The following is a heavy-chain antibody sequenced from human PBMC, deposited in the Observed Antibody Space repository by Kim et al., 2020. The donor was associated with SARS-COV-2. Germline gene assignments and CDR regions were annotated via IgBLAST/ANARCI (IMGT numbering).Heavy chain of an antibody. V-gene: IGHV4-34*01. CDR1: GGSFSGYY. D-gene: IGHD3-22*01. CDR3: ARFKEEVSMIVVVITAVSSYLDY. J-gene: IGHJ4*02. CDR2: INHSGST. Sequence: SETLSLTCAVYGGSFSGYYWSWIRQPPGKGLEWIGEINHSGSTNYNPSLKSRVTISVDTSKNQFSLKLSSVTAADTAVYYCARFKEEVSMIVVVITAVSSYLDYWGQGTLV.